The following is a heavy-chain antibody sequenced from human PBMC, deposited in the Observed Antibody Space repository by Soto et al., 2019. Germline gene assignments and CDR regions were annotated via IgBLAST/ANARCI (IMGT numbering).Heavy chain of an antibody. Sequence: QVQLVQSGAEVRQPASSVKVSCKTSGGTFSSYAISWMRQAPGQGLEWIGGIVPIVDTSTYAQKFQGRVTITADESTSTVYMELSSLRSDDTAVYYCVRVVAIPGYPDNWGQGTLVTVSS. CDR3: VRVVAIPGYPDN. CDR2: IVPIVDTS. D-gene: IGHD5-12*01. CDR1: GGTFSSYA. V-gene: IGHV1-69*12. J-gene: IGHJ4*02.